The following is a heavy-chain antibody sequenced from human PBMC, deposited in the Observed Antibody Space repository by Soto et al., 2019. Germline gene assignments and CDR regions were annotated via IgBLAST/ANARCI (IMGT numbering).Heavy chain of an antibody. D-gene: IGHD6-6*01. CDR3: ATRYSSPSYDF. CDR2: IYPGDSDI. V-gene: IGHV5-51*01. Sequence: XDSLKISLKGSGYSFTDHGIGLVRQMPGKGLEWMGIIYPGDSDIRVTPSFQGQVTISADKSINPAYLQWSSLKASDTALYSCATRYSSPSYDFWGQGTLVTVSS. J-gene: IGHJ4*02. CDR1: GYSFTDHG.